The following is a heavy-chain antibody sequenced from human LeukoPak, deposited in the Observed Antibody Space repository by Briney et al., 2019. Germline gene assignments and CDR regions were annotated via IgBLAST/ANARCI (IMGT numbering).Heavy chain of an antibody. CDR3: AKDYYALLWFGEFNRKYYFDY. Sequence: PGGSLRLSCAASGFTFSSYSMNWVRQAPGKGLQWVSGISGSGGERYYTESVKGRFTISRDNSKNTLYLQMNSLRAEDTAVYYCAKDYYALLWFGEFNRKYYFDYWGQGTLVTVSS. J-gene: IGHJ4*02. D-gene: IGHD3-10*01. V-gene: IGHV3-23*01. CDR2: ISGSGGER. CDR1: GFTFSSYS.